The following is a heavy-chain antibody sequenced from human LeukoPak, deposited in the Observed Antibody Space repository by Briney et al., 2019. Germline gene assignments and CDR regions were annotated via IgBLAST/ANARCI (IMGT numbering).Heavy chain of an antibody. J-gene: IGHJ4*02. D-gene: IGHD1-26*01. CDR2: INPNSGGT. Sequence: GASVKVSCKASGYTFTGYYMHWVRQAPGQGLEWMGWINPNSGGTNYAQKFQGRVTMTRDTSISTAYMEVNNLRSDDTAMYYCARVGWELLQFDYWGQGTLVTVSS. CDR3: ARVGWELLQFDY. CDR1: GYTFTGYY. V-gene: IGHV1-2*02.